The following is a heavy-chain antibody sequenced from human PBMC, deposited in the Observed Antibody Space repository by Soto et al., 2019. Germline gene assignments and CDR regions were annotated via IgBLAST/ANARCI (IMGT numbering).Heavy chain of an antibody. Sequence: QVQLVQSGAEVKKPGASVKVSCKASGYPFTSYGISWVRQAPGQGLEWMGWISAYNGNTNYAQKLQGRVTITQDTSTSTAYMELRSLRSDDTAVYYFARDYDLSGYGSGSYYTYWGQGTLVTVSS. CDR2: ISAYNGNT. V-gene: IGHV1-18*01. J-gene: IGHJ4*02. CDR3: ARDYDLSGYGSGSYYTY. CDR1: GYPFTSYG. D-gene: IGHD3-10*01.